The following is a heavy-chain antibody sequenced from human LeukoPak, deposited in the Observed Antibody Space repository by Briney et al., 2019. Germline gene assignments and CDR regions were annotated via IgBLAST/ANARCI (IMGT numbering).Heavy chain of an antibody. J-gene: IGHJ3*02. CDR3: ARGSSGYNYGRAFDI. Sequence: ASVKVSCKASGYTFTSYYMHWVRQAPGQGLEWMGIINPSGGSTSYAQKFQGRVTITRETSISTAYMELSSLRSEDTAVYYCARGSSGYNYGRAFDIWGQGTLVTVSS. CDR1: GYTFTSYY. D-gene: IGHD5-18*01. CDR2: INPSGGST. V-gene: IGHV1-46*01.